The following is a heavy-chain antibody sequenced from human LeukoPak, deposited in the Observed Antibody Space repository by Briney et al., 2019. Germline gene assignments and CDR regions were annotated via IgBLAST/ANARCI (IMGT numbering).Heavy chain of an antibody. J-gene: IGHJ4*02. CDR2: IYDSETT. CDR1: SASMSNHY. D-gene: IGHD3-10*01. CDR3: ASRPAESTWFGVFDY. V-gene: IGHV4-59*11. Sequence: SPSLSLACTLASASMSNHYSGWVRHPPGDRLGWVSYIYDSETTNYSTSLTGRATIPVETSKGQFSLKLSSVTAADTALYSCASRPAESTWFGVFDYWSRGTLVTVSS.